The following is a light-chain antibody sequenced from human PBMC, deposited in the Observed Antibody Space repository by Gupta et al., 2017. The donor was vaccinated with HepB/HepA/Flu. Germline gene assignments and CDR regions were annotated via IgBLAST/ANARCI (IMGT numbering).Light chain of an antibody. J-gene: IGKJ1*01. Sequence: EVEMQQSPAILSFSPGEGATLSCRARQGVNNNLAWYKQKPGQAPRLLIYDASTRATGIPTRFSGGGSGTEFTLASSSLHSEDFALYYCQQYNNWPWTFGQGTKVEIK. CDR3: QQYNNWPWT. V-gene: IGKV3-15*01. CDR1: QGVNNN. CDR2: DAS.